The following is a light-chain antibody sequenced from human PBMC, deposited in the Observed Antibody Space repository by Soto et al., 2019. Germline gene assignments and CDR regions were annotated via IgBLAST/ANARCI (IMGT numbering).Light chain of an antibody. CDR2: DAS. CDR1: QSISSW. V-gene: IGKV1-5*01. J-gene: IGKJ2*01. Sequence: DIQMTQSPSTLSASVGARVTITCRASQSISSWLAWYQQKPGKAPKLLIYDASSLESGVPPRFRGSGSGTEFTLTISSLQPDDFATYYCQQYNSYAYTFGQGTKLELK. CDR3: QQYNSYAYT.